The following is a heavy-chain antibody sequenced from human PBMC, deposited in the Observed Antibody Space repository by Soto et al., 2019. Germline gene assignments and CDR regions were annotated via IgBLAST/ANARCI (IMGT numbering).Heavy chain of an antibody. D-gene: IGHD4-17*01. CDR3: AKDAISGDGIWLMDS. CDR2: LLRSGSSA. J-gene: IGHJ5*02. Sequence: GGSLRLSCAASGFTFRNYAMAWARQAPGKGLEWVSSLLRSGSSAYYADSVRGRFSISSDTSANSLYLQMDNLRAEDTAIYYCAKDAISGDGIWLMDSWGQGTVVTVSS. CDR1: GFTFRNYA. V-gene: IGHV3-23*01.